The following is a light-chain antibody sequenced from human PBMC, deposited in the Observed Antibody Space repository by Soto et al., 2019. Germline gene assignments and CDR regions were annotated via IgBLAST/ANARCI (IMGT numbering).Light chain of an antibody. J-gene: IGLJ2*01. CDR2: NTD. CDR3: LLYISNHVRL. CDR1: TGEVTSGYF. V-gene: IGLV7-43*01. Sequence: QTVVTQEPSLTVSPGGTVTLTCASSTGEVTSGYFPNWIQQKPGQPPRSLIYNTDNKYSWTPARFSGSLLGGKAALTLSGVQPEDEDDYYCLLYISNHVRLFGGGTKLTVL.